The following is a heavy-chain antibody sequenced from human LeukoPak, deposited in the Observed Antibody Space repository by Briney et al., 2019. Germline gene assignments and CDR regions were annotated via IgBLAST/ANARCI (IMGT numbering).Heavy chain of an antibody. V-gene: IGHV3-23*01. CDR1: GFTFTNYA. D-gene: IGHD3-10*01. CDR3: AKDRPSYYGSGSYYMVY. Sequence: PGGSLRLSCAASGFTFTNYAMTWVRQAPGKGLEWVSAISGSGSSTYYADSVKGRFTISRDNSKNTLYLQMNSLRAEDTAVYYCAKDRPSYYGSGSYYMVYWGQGTLVTVSS. J-gene: IGHJ4*02. CDR2: ISGSGSST.